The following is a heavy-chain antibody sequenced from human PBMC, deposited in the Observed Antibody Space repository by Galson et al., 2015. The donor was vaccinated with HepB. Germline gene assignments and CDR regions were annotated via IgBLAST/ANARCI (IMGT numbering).Heavy chain of an antibody. D-gene: IGHD6-19*01. Sequence: ETLSLTCTVSGGSISSSSYYWGWIRQPPGKGLEWIGSIYYSGSTYYNPSLKSRVTISVDTSKNQFSLKLSSVTAADTAVYYCARRGSGWYFGGQGTLVTVSS. CDR2: IYYSGST. V-gene: IGHV4-39*01. CDR3: ARRGSGWYF. CDR1: GGSISSSSYY. J-gene: IGHJ4*02.